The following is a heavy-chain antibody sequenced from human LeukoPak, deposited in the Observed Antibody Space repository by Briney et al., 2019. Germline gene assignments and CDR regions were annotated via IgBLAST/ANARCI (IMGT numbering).Heavy chain of an antibody. CDR1: GYNFTNYY. CDR3: ARKWVRGVISTDY. V-gene: IGHV1-2*02. J-gene: IGHJ4*02. Sequence: PGASVKVSCKASGYNFTNYYIHWVRQAPGQGLEWMGWINPNSGATNSAQKFQGKVMMTRDTSISTAYMELSRLRSDDTAVYYCARKWVRGVISTDYWGQGTLVTVSS. CDR2: INPNSGAT. D-gene: IGHD3-10*01.